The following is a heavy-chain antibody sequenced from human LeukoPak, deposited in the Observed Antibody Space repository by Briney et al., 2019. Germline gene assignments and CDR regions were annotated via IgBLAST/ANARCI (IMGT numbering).Heavy chain of an antibody. CDR3: AKDRDIVATHRLDY. V-gene: IGHV3-23*01. Sequence: GGSLRLSCAASGFTFSSYAMSWVRQAPGKGLEWVSAISGSGGSTYYADSVKGRFTISGDNSKNTLYLQMNSLRAEDTAVYYCAKDRDIVATHRLDYWGQGTLVTVSP. J-gene: IGHJ4*02. CDR2: ISGSGGST. D-gene: IGHD5-12*01. CDR1: GFTFSSYA.